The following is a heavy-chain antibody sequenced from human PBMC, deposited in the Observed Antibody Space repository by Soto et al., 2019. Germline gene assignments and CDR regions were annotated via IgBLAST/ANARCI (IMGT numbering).Heavy chain of an antibody. J-gene: IGHJ1*01. CDR1: GFTFSSYG. CDR3: AKDGDYGDYAEYFQH. D-gene: IGHD4-17*01. V-gene: IGHV3-30*18. CDR2: ISYDGSNK. Sequence: QVQLVESGGGVVQPGRSLRLSCAASGFTFSSYGMHWVRQAPGQGLEWVAVISYDGSNKYYADSVKGRFTISRDNSKNTLYLQRNSLRAEDTAVYYCAKDGDYGDYAEYFQHWGQGTLVTVSS.